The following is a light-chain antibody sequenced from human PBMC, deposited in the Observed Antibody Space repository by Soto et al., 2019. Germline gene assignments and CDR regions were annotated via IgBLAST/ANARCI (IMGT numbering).Light chain of an antibody. CDR2: GAS. CDR1: QSVSSSY. CDR3: QQYSSSPWT. Sequence: EIVLTQSPGTLSLSPGERAALSCRASQSVSSSYLAWYRQKPGQAPRRLIYGASSRATGIPDRFSGSGSGTDFTLTISRLEPEDFAVDYCQQYSSSPWTFGQGTKVEI. J-gene: IGKJ1*01. V-gene: IGKV3-20*01.